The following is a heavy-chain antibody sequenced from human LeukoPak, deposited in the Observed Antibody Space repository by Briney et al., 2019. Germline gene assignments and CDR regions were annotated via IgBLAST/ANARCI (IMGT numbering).Heavy chain of an antibody. J-gene: IGHJ4*02. Sequence: PGGSLRLSCAASGVTFSSYWMSWVRQAPGKGLEWVGRIRSKANSYATAYAASVKGRFTISRDDSKNTAYLQMNSLKTEDTAVYYCTQEGDSGYDWGGFDYWGQGTLVTVSS. V-gene: IGHV3-73*01. CDR1: GVTFSSYW. D-gene: IGHD5-12*01. CDR3: TQEGDSGYDWGGFDY. CDR2: IRSKANSYAT.